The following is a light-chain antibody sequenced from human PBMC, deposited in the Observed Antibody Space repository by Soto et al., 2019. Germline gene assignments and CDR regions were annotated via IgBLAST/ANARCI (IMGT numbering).Light chain of an antibody. J-gene: IGKJ2*01. Sequence: DIQMTQSPSSVSASVGDRVTLTCRASQGISSWLAWYQQKPGKALKLLIYASSSLQSGVPSRFSGSGSGTHFTLTISSLQPEDSATYYCLQSDSFPHTFGQGTKLEI. V-gene: IGKV1-12*01. CDR1: QGISSW. CDR3: LQSDSFPHT. CDR2: ASS.